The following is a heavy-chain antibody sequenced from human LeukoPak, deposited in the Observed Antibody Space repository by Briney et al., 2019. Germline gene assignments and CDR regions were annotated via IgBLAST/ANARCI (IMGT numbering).Heavy chain of an antibody. J-gene: IGHJ6*03. CDR1: GGSISSYY. V-gene: IGHV4-59*01. Sequence: SETLSLTCTVSGGSISSYYWSWIRQPPGKGLEWIGYIYYSGSTNYNPSLKSRVTISLDTSKNQFSLKLSSVTAADTAVYYCARGRGYSGYFGYYYMDVWGKGTTVTISS. D-gene: IGHD5-12*01. CDR2: IYYSGST. CDR3: ARGRGYSGYFGYYYMDV.